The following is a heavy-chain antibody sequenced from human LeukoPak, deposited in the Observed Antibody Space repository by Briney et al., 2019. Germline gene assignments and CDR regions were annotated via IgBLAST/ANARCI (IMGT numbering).Heavy chain of an antibody. Sequence: ASVKVSCKASGYTFTGYYMHWVRQAPGQGLEWMGWIITNSGATNYAQNLQGRVTMTRDTSISTAYMELKRLTSDDTAVYYCARQLGATSRDYWGQGTLVTVSS. CDR1: GYTFTGYY. J-gene: IGHJ4*02. CDR3: ARQLGATSRDY. CDR2: IITNSGAT. D-gene: IGHD1-26*01. V-gene: IGHV1-2*02.